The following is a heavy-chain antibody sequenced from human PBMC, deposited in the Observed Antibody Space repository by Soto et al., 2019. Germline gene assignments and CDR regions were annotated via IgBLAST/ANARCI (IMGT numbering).Heavy chain of an antibody. CDR1: GYNYDTYW. CDR2: IFPRDSDT. Sequence: RGESLKISCKGSGYNYDTYWIAWVRQMPGKGLEWMGIIFPRDSDTRYRPSFQGQVTISADRSTTTAYLQWYSLKASDTAMYYCARSYYDSSGYYYDMDYWGQGTLVTVYS. D-gene: IGHD3-22*01. V-gene: IGHV5-51*01. CDR3: ARSYYDSSGYYYDMDY. J-gene: IGHJ4*02.